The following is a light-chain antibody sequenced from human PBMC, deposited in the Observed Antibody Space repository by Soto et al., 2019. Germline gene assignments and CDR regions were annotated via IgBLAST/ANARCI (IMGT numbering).Light chain of an antibody. J-gene: IGKJ1*01. CDR1: HSVSSSY. Sequence: VLTQSQGSLSLSPGERANPSYRVGHSVSSSYVACYQQKPSQAPRLLIYSASSRATGIPARYSGSGSGTDFTLTISRLEPEDFAVYYCQQYGSSGTFGQGTKVDI. V-gene: IGKV3-20*01. CDR3: QQYGSSGT. CDR2: SAS.